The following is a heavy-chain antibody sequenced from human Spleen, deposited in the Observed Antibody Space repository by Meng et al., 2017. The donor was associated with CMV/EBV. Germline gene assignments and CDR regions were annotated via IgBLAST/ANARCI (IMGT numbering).Heavy chain of an antibody. D-gene: IGHD2-2*01. CDR1: GFTFSNAW. CDR2: IWYDGSNK. CDR3: ARMDGLFCSSVGCHPGYIQD. J-gene: IGHJ1*01. Sequence: GESLKISCAASGFTFSNAWMSWVRQAPGKGLEWVAVIWYDGSNKYYADSVKGRFTISRDNAKNSLYLQMKSLRVEDTAVYYCARMDGLFCSSVGCHPGYIQDWGQGTLVTVSS. V-gene: IGHV3-33*08.